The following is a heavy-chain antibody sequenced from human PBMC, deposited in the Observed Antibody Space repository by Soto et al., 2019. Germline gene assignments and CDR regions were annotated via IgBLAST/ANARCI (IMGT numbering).Heavy chain of an antibody. J-gene: IGHJ4*02. CDR2: IYSGGST. D-gene: IGHD6-19*01. Sequence: VQLVESGGGVVQPGGSLRLSCAASGFTVSSNYMSWVRQAPGKGLEWVSVIYSGGSTYYADSVKGRFTIARDTSKNTLYLQMNSLRAEDTAVYYCAILAPVAGNADYWGQGTLVTVSS. CDR3: AILAPVAGNADY. CDR1: GFTVSSNY. V-gene: IGHV3-66*01.